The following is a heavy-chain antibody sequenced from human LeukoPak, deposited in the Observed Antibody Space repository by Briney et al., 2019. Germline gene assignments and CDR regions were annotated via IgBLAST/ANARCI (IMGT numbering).Heavy chain of an antibody. CDR2: ISSSGSTI. CDR1: GFTFSSYE. CDR3: ARSWGFVDWFDP. Sequence: PGGSLRLSCAASGFTFSSYEMNWVRQAPGKGLEWVSYISSSGSTIYYADSVKGRFTISRDSAKNSLYLQMNSLRAEDTAVYYCARSWGFVDWFDPWGQGTLVTVSS. J-gene: IGHJ5*02. D-gene: IGHD6-13*01. V-gene: IGHV3-48*03.